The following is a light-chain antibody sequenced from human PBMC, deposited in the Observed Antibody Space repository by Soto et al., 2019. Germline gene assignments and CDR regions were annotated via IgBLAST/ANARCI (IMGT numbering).Light chain of an antibody. J-gene: IGKJ3*01. CDR3: HQYYSTPPVT. CDR2: WAS. Sequence: DIVVTQTPDSLAVSLGERATINCKSSQRGLYSSKNKNYLAWYQQKTGQPLKLLIYWASTRESGVPDRFSGSGPGICFTLTITCLQAADVAVYYCHQYYSTPPVTFGPGTKVDIK. CDR1: QRGLYSSKNKNY. V-gene: IGKV4-1*01.